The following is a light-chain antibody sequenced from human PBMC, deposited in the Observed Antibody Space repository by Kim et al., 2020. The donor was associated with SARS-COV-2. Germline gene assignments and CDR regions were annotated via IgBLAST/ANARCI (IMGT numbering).Light chain of an antibody. J-gene: IGLJ1*01. CDR3: QSYDGSLSGYV. V-gene: IGLV1-40*01. CDR1: SSNIGATYD. Sequence: QSVLTQPPSVSGAPGQRVTISCTGSSSNIGATYDVQWYQQLPGSAPKLLIYGNTNRPSGVPDRFSGSKSGTSASLAITGLQAEDEADYSCQSYDGSLSGYVFGTGTKFTVL. CDR2: GNT.